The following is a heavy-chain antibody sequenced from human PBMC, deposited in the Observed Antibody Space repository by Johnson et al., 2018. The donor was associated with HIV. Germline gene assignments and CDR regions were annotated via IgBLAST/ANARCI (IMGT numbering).Heavy chain of an antibody. CDR3: AKAKTVARIAIFFDI. Sequence: EVQLVESGGGLVQPGGSLRLSCTASGFTFSSYDMHWVRQAPGKGLEWVSAIGSAGDTYYPDSVKGRFTISRDNSKSTLYLQMNSLRAEDTAVYYCAKAKTVARIAIFFDIWGQGTMVTVSS. D-gene: IGHD3-3*01. CDR2: IGSAGDT. V-gene: IGHV3-13*01. J-gene: IGHJ3*02. CDR1: GFTFSSYD.